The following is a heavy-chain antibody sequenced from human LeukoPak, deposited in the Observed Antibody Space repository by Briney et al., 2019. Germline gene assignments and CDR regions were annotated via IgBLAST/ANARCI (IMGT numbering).Heavy chain of an antibody. CDR2: IIPILGIA. CDR1: GGTFSSYA. J-gene: IGHJ4*02. V-gene: IGHV1-69*04. Sequence: SVKVSCKASGGTFSSYAISWVRQAPGQGLEWMGRIIPILGIANYAQKFQGRVTITADKSTSTAYMELSSLRSEDTAVYYYARDGEYCSGGSCYHDYWGQGTLVTVPS. CDR3: ARDGEYCSGGSCYHDY. D-gene: IGHD2-15*01.